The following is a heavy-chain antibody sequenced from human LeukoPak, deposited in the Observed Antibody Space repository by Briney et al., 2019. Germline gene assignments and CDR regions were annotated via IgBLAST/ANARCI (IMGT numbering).Heavy chain of an antibody. V-gene: IGHV1-18*01. Sequence: GASVKVSCKASGYTFTSYGISWVRQAPGQGLEWMGWISAYNGNTNYAQKLQGRVTMTTDTSTSTAYMEQRSLRSDDTAVYYCARDRVGGGYSGYELLRYFDYWGQGTLVTVSS. CDR1: GYTFTSYG. CDR2: ISAYNGNT. CDR3: ARDRVGGGYSGYELLRYFDY. D-gene: IGHD5-12*01. J-gene: IGHJ4*02.